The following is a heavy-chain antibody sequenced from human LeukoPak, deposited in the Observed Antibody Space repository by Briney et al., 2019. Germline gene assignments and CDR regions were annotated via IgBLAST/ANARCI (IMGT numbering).Heavy chain of an antibody. CDR3: ARADRTSWFDY. D-gene: IGHD2-2*01. CDR2: ISNSGSST. V-gene: IGHV3-11*05. J-gene: IGHJ4*02. CDR1: RFTFGDYY. Sequence: PGGSLRLSCAASRFTFGDYYMVWIRQAPGKGLEWVSYISNSGSSTKYADSVKGRFTISRDHAKNSLSLQMNSVRPEDTAVYYCARADRTSWFDYWGQGTLVTVSS.